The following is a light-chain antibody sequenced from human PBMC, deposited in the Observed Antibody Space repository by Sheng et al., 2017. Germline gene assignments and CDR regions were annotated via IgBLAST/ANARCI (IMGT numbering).Light chain of an antibody. Sequence: SYELTQPPSVSVSPGQTASITCSGDKLGDKYACWYQQKPGQSPVLVIYQDSKRPSVIPERFSGSNSGNTATLTISGTQAMDEADYYCQAWDSSTVVFGGGTKADRP. CDR3: QAWDSSTVV. CDR1: KLGDKY. V-gene: IGLV3-1*01. CDR2: QDS. J-gene: IGLJ2*01.